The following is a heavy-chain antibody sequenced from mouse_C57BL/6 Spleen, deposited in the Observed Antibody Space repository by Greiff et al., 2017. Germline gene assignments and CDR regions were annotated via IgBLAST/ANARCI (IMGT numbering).Heavy chain of an antibody. CDR2: INYDGSST. D-gene: IGHD2-1*01. J-gene: IGHJ2*01. Sequence: EVQLVESEGGLVQPGSSMKLSCTASGFTFSDYYMAWVRQVPEKGLEWVANINYDGSSTYYLDSLKSRFIISRDNAKNILYLQMSSLKSEDTATYYCARGGRNYPYYFDYWGQGTTLTVSS. CDR3: ARGGRNYPYYFDY. CDR1: GFTFSDYY. V-gene: IGHV5-16*01.